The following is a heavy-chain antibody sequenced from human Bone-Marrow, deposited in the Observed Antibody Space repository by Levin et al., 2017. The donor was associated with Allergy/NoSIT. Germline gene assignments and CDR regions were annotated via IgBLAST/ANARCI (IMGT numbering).Heavy chain of an antibody. CDR2: ISWHSVDI. Sequence: GGSLRLSCAASGFTFNNYALIWVRQAPGKGLEWVSSISWHSVDITYADSVRGRFRISRDNAKNSIYLEMSSLRPEDTALYYCVKASSGGKVGNNWFDSWGQGTLVTVSP. CDR3: VKASSGGKVGNNWFDS. J-gene: IGHJ5*01. V-gene: IGHV3-9*01. CDR1: GFTFNNYA. D-gene: IGHD6-6*01.